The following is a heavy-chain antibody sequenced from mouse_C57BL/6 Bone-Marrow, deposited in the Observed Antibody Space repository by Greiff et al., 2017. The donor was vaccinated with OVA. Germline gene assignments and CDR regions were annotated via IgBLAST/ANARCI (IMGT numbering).Heavy chain of an antibody. J-gene: IGHJ1*03. CDR1: GYTFTDYN. D-gene: IGHD2-12*01. V-gene: IGHV1-22*01. Sequence: DVKLQESGPELVKPGASVKMSCKASGYTFTDYNMHWVKQSHGKSLEWIGYINPNNGGTSYNQKFKGKATLTVNKSSSTAYMELRSLTSEDSAVYSCAKGLYPWYFDVWGTGTTVTVSS. CDR3: AKGLYPWYFDV. CDR2: INPNNGGT.